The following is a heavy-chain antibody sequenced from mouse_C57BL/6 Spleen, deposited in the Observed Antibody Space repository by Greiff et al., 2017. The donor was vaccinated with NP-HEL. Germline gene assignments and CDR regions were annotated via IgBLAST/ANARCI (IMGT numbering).Heavy chain of an antibody. Sequence: EVKLQESGAELVRPGTSVKMSCKASGYTFTNYWIGWAKQSHGKSLEWIGDINPNNGGTSYNQKFKGKATLTVDKSSSTAYMELRSLTSEDSAVYYCARNYGSPFDYWGQGTTLTVSS. V-gene: IGHV1-26*01. D-gene: IGHD1-1*01. CDR2: INPNNGGT. CDR1: GYTFTNYW. J-gene: IGHJ2*01. CDR3: ARNYGSPFDY.